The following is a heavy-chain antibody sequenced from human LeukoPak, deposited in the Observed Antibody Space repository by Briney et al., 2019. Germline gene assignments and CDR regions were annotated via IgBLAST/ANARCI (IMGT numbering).Heavy chain of an antibody. J-gene: IGHJ4*02. CDR3: AKDGAAGFPYYFDD. V-gene: IGHV3-23*01. CDR2: IIGIGGST. CDR1: GSTFTSSA. Sequence: GRSLRPSCAASGSTFTSSAMSWVRQAPGKGLEWVSAIIGIGGSTYYAHSVKGRFTISRVNSKNTLYLQMNSLRAEDTAVYYCAKDGAAGFPYYFDDWGQGTLVTVFS. D-gene: IGHD6-13*01.